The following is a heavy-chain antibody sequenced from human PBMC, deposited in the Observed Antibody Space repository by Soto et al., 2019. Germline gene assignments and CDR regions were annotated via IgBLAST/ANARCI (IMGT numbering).Heavy chain of an antibody. J-gene: IGHJ4*02. CDR3: ASYRTMGC. D-gene: IGHD1-26*01. Sequence: EVQLVESGGGLVQPGGSWRPSFAASGFPLSGFWWSWAGQAPGKGLEWVASIKEDGSEKTYVDSVKGRFSISRDTAKNALYLQMNSLRAEDAAVYYCASYRTMGCWGQGTPVTVSS. V-gene: IGHV3-7*03. CDR2: IKEDGSEK. CDR1: GFPLSGFW.